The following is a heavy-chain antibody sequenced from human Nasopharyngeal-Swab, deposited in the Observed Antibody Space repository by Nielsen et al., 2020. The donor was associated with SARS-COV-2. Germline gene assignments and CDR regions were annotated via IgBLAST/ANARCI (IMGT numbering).Heavy chain of an antibody. J-gene: IGHJ6*02. D-gene: IGHD1-20*01. V-gene: IGHV3-21*01. CDR1: GFTFSTYS. CDR2: ISGTSTYI. Sequence: GGSLRLSCTASGFTFSTYSMNWVRQAPGKGLEWVSSISGTSTYIYYADSVKGRFTVSRDNARNSLYLQMNSLTGDDTAVYYCASTYNYYGDYYYGMDVWGQGTTVTVSS. CDR3: ASTYNYYGDYYYGMDV.